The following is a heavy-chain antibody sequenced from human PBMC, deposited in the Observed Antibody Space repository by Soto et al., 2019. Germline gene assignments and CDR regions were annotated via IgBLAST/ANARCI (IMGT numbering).Heavy chain of an antibody. CDR1: GFTFSSYG. Sequence: QVQLVESGGGVVQPGRSLRLSCAASGFTFSSYGMHWVRQAPGKGLEWVAVISYDGSNKYYADSVKGRFTISRDNSKNTLYLQMNSLRAEDTAVYYCAKALGIAVAVGRGDYWGQGTLVTVSS. CDR2: ISYDGSNK. CDR3: AKALGIAVAVGRGDY. V-gene: IGHV3-30*18. D-gene: IGHD6-19*01. J-gene: IGHJ4*02.